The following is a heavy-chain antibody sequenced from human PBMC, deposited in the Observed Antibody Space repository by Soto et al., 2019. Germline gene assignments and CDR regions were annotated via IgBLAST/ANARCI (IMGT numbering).Heavy chain of an antibody. Sequence: PGESLKISCKASGFSFTTYWIAWVRQMPGKGLEWMGIIYPDDSDSRYSPSFQGQVIISADKSITTAYLQCTSLKASDTAMYYCARAYGSGSYYAYYALDVWGQGTTVTVSS. D-gene: IGHD3-10*01. CDR3: ARAYGSGSYYAYYALDV. CDR1: GFSFTTYW. V-gene: IGHV5-51*01. J-gene: IGHJ6*02. CDR2: IYPDDSDS.